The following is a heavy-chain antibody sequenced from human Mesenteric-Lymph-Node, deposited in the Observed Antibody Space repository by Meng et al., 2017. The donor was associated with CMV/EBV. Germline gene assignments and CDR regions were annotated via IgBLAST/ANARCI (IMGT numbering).Heavy chain of an antibody. J-gene: IGHJ5*02. D-gene: IGHD2-15*01. V-gene: IGHV4-61*01. CDR3: ARTYRVVVAANIVGAYNNWFDP. CDR1: GGSFSSGSYY. CDR2: IYYSGST. Sequence: SETLSLTCTVSGGSFSSGSYYWSWIRQPPGKGLEWIGYIYYSGSTNYNPSLKSRVTISLDTSKNQFSLKLSSMTAADTSVYYCARTYRVVVAANIVGAYNNWFDPWGQGTLVTVSS.